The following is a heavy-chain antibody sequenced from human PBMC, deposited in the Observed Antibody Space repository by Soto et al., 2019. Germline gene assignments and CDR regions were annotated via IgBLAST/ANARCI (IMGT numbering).Heavy chain of an antibody. J-gene: IGHJ5*02. CDR1: GLSITDSEMG. CDR3: ARRHLAVAVSPWFDP. CDR2: IDSSGEK. Sequence: QVTLKESGPVLVKPTETLTLRCTVSGLSITDSEMGVSWIRQPPGQPLEWLAHIDSSGEKSYRTFLKSRLAISKYTSKSQIVLTMTNMDPADTATYYCARRHLAVAVSPWFDPWGPGIPVTVSS. D-gene: IGHD6-19*01. V-gene: IGHV2-26*01.